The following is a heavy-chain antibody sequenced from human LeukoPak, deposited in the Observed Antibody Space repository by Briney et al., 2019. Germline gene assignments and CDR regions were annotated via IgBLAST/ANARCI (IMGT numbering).Heavy chain of an antibody. CDR1: GFTFSQYW. CDR2: IRQDGSEK. J-gene: IGHJ5*01. CDR3: ARGAYYDILAGSYPPLGWFDS. V-gene: IGHV3-7*04. Sequence: PGGSLRLSCAVSGFTFSQYWMGWVRQAPGKGREWVANIRQDGSEKYYVDSVKGRFTVSRDNAKNSLYLQMNSLRADDTAMYYCARGAYYDILAGSYPPLGWFDSWGQGTLVTVSS. D-gene: IGHD3-9*01.